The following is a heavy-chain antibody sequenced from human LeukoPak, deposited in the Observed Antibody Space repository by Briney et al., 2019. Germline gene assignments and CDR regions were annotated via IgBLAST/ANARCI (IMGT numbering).Heavy chain of an antibody. CDR3: ARDQTIFGVVHNWFDP. Sequence: PGGSLRLSCAASGFTFSDYYMGWIRQAPGKGLEWVSYISSSGSTIYYADSVKGRFTISRDNAKNSLYLQMNSLRAEDTALYHCARDQTIFGVVHNWFDPWGQGTLVTVSS. CDR2: ISSSGSTI. V-gene: IGHV3-11*01. D-gene: IGHD3-3*01. CDR1: GFTFSDYY. J-gene: IGHJ5*02.